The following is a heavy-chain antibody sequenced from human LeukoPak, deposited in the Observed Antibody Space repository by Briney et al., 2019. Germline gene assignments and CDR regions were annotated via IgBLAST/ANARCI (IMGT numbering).Heavy chain of an antibody. Sequence: SSVKTSCKASGGTFTSYAISWVRQTPGQVLEWMGAIIPIFGTANYAQKFQGRVTITAAESTSTAYMELSSLRSKDTAVYYCARDQEAFDYWGQGTLVTVSS. J-gene: IGHJ4*02. CDR2: IIPIFGTA. CDR1: GGTFTSYA. CDR3: ARDQEAFDY. V-gene: IGHV1-69*13.